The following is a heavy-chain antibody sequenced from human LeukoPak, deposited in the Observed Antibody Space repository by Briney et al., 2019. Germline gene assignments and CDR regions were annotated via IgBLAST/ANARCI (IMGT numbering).Heavy chain of an antibody. CDR3: ARGVTRVWYYFDY. Sequence: SETLSLTCTVSGGSISSYYWSWIRQPPGKGLEWIGYIYYSGSTNYNPSLKSRVTISVDTSKNQFSLKLSSVTAADTAVYYCARGVTRVWYYFDYWGQGTLVTVSS. D-gene: IGHD4-11*01. CDR2: IYYSGST. V-gene: IGHV4-59*01. CDR1: GGSISSYY. J-gene: IGHJ4*02.